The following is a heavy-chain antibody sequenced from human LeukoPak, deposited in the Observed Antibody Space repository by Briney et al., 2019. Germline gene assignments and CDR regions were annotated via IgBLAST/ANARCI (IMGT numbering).Heavy chain of an antibody. J-gene: IGHJ4*02. V-gene: IGHV1-46*01. Sequence: GASVKVSCKASGYIFTNYYMHWVRQAPGQGLEWMGIITPSGGSTTYAQKFQGRVTMTRDTSTSTVYMELSSLRSEDTAVYYCARSLNGYYSSFAYWGQGTLVTVSS. CDR1: GYIFTNYY. CDR2: ITPSGGST. CDR3: ARSLNGYYSSFAY. D-gene: IGHD3-22*01.